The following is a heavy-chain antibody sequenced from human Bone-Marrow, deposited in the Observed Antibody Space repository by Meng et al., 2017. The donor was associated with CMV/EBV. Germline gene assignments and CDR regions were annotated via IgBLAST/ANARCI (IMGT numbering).Heavy chain of an antibody. CDR1: GFTFSSYA. D-gene: IGHD3-3*01. CDR3: ASSKGFWSGFEDYFDY. J-gene: IGHJ4*02. Sequence: GESLKISCAASGFTFSSYAMHWVRQAPGKGLEWVAVISYDGSNKYYADSVKGRFTISRDNAKNSLYLQMNSLRAEDTAVYYCASSKGFWSGFEDYFDYWGQGTLVTVSS. V-gene: IGHV3-30*04. CDR2: ISYDGSNK.